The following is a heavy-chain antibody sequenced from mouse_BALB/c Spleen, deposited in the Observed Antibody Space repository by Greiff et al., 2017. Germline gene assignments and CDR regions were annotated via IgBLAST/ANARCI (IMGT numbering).Heavy chain of an antibody. D-gene: IGHD1-1*01. V-gene: IGHV7-3*02. Sequence: EVHLVESGGGLVQPGGSLRLSCATSGFTFTDYYMSWVRQPPGKALEWLGFIRNKANGYTTEYSASVKGRFTISRDNSQSILYLQMNTLRAEDSATYYCARGTTVVADYWGQGTTLAVSS. CDR2: IRNKANGYTT. J-gene: IGHJ2*01. CDR1: GFTFTDYY. CDR3: ARGTTVVADY.